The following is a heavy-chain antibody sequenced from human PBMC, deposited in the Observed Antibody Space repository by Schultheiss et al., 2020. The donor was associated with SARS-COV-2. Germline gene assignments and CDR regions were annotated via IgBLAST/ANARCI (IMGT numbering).Heavy chain of an antibody. CDR3: ARGPGQFIDY. D-gene: IGHD3-10*01. Sequence: GGSLRLSCAASGFTFDDYAMHWVRQAPGKGLEWVSGISWNSGDIDYADSVKGRFTISRDNAKNSLYLQMNSLRAEDTAVYYCARGPGQFIDYWGQGTLVTVSS. V-gene: IGHV3-9*01. J-gene: IGHJ4*02. CDR1: GFTFDDYA. CDR2: ISWNSGDI.